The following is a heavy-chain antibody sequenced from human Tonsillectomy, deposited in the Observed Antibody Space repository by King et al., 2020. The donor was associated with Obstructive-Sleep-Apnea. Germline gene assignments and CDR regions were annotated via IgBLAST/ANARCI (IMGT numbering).Heavy chain of an antibody. CDR3: ARDYCSSTSCYRARHYFDY. V-gene: IGHV4-59*01. D-gene: IGHD2-2*02. CDR1: GGSISSYY. CDR2: IYYSGST. J-gene: IGHJ4*02. Sequence: QLQESGPGLVKPSETLSLTCTVSGGSISSYYWSWIRQPPGKGLEWIGYIYYSGSTNYNPSLKSRVTISVDTSKNQFSLKLSSVTAADTAVYYCARDYCSSTSCYRARHYFDYWGQGTLVTVSS.